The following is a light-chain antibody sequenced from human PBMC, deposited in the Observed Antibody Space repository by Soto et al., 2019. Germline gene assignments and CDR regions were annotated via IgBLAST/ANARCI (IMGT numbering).Light chain of an antibody. CDR2: GAS. Sequence: EIVMTQSPATLSVSPGERATLSCRASQSVSSNLAWYQQKPGQAPRLLIYGASTRATGIPARFSGSGSGTEFTLTISSLQCEDFAVYYCQQYNNWLPWTFGQGTKVEIK. J-gene: IGKJ1*01. CDR3: QQYNNWLPWT. CDR1: QSVSSN. V-gene: IGKV3-15*01.